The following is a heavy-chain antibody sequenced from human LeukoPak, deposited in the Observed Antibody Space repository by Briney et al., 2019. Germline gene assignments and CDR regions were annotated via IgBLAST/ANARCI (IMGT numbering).Heavy chain of an antibody. D-gene: IGHD6-13*01. CDR3: AKDIRKAADARGDWFDP. CDR1: GFTFSSYA. Sequence: RGSLTLSCAASGFTFSSYAMSWVRQAPGKGLEWLSGISGSGGSTSSADSVKGRFTISRDNSKNTLFLQMNSLRVEDTAIYYCAKDIRKAADARGDWFDPWGQGTLVTVSS. CDR2: ISGSGGST. J-gene: IGHJ5*02. V-gene: IGHV3-23*01.